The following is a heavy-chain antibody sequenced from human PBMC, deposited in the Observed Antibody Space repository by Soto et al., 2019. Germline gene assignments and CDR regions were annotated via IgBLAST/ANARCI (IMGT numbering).Heavy chain of an antibody. Sequence: SETLSLTCAVYGGSFSGYYWSWIRQPPGKGLEWIGEINHSGSTNYNPSLKSRVTISVDTSKNQFSLKLSSVTAADTAVYYCARGANKGQLPTFCHFDYCGQGTLVIVSS. CDR2: INHSGST. V-gene: IGHV4-34*01. CDR1: GGSFSGYY. J-gene: IGHJ4*02. CDR3: ARGANKGQLPTFCHFDY. D-gene: IGHD5-18*01.